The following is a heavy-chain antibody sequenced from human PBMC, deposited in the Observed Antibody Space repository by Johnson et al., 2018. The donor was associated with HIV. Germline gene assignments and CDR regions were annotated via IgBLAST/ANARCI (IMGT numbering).Heavy chain of an antibody. Sequence: QVQLVESGGGVVQPGRSLRLSCAASGFTFSSYAMHWVRQAPGKGLEWVAVMSYDGSDKYYADSVKGRFTISRDNSKNTLYLQMNSLTAEDTAVYYCAKDQASVGTGEYAFDIWGQGTMVTVSS. CDR1: GFTFSSYA. J-gene: IGHJ3*02. CDR3: AKDQASVGTGEYAFDI. CDR2: MSYDGSDK. D-gene: IGHD7-27*01. V-gene: IGHV3-30*04.